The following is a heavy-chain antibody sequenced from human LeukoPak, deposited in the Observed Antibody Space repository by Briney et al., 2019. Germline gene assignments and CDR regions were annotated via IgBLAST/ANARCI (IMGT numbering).Heavy chain of an antibody. Sequence: PGGSLRLSCAASGFTFSSYAMSWVRQAPGKGLEWVSAISGSGGSTYYADFVEGRFIISRDNSKNTLYLQMNSLRAVDTAVYYCAKDREFDLGDPFGPPSYYFDSWGQGTLITVSS. CDR2: ISGSGGST. CDR1: GFTFSSYA. J-gene: IGHJ4*02. CDR3: AKDREFDLGDPFGPPSYYFDS. D-gene: IGHD2-21*02. V-gene: IGHV3-23*01.